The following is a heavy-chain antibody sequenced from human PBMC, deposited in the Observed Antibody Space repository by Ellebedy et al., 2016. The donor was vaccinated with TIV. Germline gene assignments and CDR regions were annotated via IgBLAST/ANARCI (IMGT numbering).Heavy chain of an antibody. CDR3: ASTPSGDYVIGH. J-gene: IGHJ4*02. V-gene: IGHV4-59*01. CDR2: VYHSGNS. Sequence: SETLSLXXTASGGSISSYYWSWIRQPPGKGLEWIGYVYHSGNSNYYPSLKSRVTILLDTSKNQFSLILSSVTAADTAVYYCASTPSGDYVIGHWGQGTLVIVSS. D-gene: IGHD4-17*01. CDR1: GGSISSYY.